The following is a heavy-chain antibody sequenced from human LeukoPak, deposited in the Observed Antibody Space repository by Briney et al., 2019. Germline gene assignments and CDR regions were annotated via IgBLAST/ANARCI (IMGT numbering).Heavy chain of an antibody. CDR1: GFTVSSNY. CDR3: ARDIAAAGIDY. V-gene: IGHV3-66*01. D-gene: IGHD6-13*01. CDR2: IYSGGST. J-gene: IGHJ4*02. Sequence: GGSLRLSCAASGFTVSSNYMSWDRQAPGKGLEWVSVIYSGGSTYYADSVKGRFTISRDNSKNTLYLQMNSLRAEDTAVYYCARDIAAAGIDYWGQGTLVTVSS.